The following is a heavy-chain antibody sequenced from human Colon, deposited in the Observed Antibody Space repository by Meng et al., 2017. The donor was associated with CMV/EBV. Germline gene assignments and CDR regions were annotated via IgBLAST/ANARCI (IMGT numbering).Heavy chain of an antibody. CDR3: ARGGGGTSSDY. Sequence: ASVKVSCKTSGYTFTDYDVNWVRQAAGQGLEWMGWMTPSSGYPGYAPKFQGRVTMTRDTSINTAYMELSGLTSEDTAVYYCARGGGGTSSDYWGQGTPVTVSS. J-gene: IGHJ4*01. CDR2: MTPSSGYP. CDR1: GYTFTDYD. V-gene: IGHV1-8*01. D-gene: IGHD6-6*01.